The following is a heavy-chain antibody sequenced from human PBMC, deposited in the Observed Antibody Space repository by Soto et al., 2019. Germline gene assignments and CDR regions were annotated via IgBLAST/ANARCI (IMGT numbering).Heavy chain of an antibody. CDR1: GGSVISGGYS. Sequence: PSETLSLTCPVSGGSVISGGYSCVGIRQPPGKGLEWIVYIFYSGNTNYNPSLKSRVTISVDMSKNQFSLKLSSVTAADTAVYFCARNPLRLPFDSWGQGTLVTVSS. J-gene: IGHJ4*02. V-gene: IGHV4-61*08. CDR3: ARNPLRLPFDS. CDR2: IFYSGNT.